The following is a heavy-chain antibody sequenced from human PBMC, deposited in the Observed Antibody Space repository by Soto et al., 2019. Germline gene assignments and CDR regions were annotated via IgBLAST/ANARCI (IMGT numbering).Heavy chain of an antibody. CDR1: GYTFTSYY. J-gene: IGHJ4*02. Sequence: ASVKVSGKASGYTFTSYYMHWVRQAPGQGLEWMGIINPSGGSTSYAQKFQGRVTMTRDTSTSTVYMELSSLRSEDTAVYYCARQNEIRRDGYNFDYWGQGTLVTVSS. CDR2: INPSGGST. CDR3: ARQNEIRRDGYNFDY. D-gene: IGHD5-12*01. V-gene: IGHV1-46*01.